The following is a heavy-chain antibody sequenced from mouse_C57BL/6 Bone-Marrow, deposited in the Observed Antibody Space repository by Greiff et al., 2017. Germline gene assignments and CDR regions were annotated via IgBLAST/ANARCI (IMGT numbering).Heavy chain of an antibody. CDR1: GYSITSGYV. J-gene: IGHJ1*03. CDR2: ISYSGST. V-gene: IGHV3-1*01. Sequence: EVQVVESGPGMVKPSQSLSLTCTVSGYSITSGYVWYWIRTLPGNQLEWMGFISYSGSTNYNTSLKSRISITHDTSKNPFFLKLNSVTTEDTATYYGARETVSYYGTDRWYFGGWGTGTTVTVSS. CDR3: ARETVSYYGTDRWYFGG. D-gene: IGHD1-1*01.